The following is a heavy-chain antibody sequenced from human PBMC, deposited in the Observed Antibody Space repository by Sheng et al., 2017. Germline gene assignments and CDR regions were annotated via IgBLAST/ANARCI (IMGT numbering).Heavy chain of an antibody. Sequence: EVQLLESGGGLVQPGGSLRLSCEVSGFIFPSYALSWVRQAPGKGLEWVSGISGSGGTTYYGDSVMGRFTISRDNNMNTLYLQMNSLRADDTAIYYCAKVQDFDFWSGLRFDSWGRGT. V-gene: IGHV3-23*01. CDR3: AKVQDFDFWSGLRFDS. CDR2: ISGSGGTT. D-gene: IGHD3-3*01. J-gene: IGHJ5*01. CDR1: GFIFPSYA.